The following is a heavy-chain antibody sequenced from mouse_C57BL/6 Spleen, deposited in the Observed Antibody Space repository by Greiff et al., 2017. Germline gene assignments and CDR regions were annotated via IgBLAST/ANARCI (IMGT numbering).Heavy chain of an antibody. CDR2: FHPYNDDT. J-gene: IGHJ3*01. CDR1: GYTFTTYS. D-gene: IGHD2-4*01. Sequence: QVQLKQSGAELVKPGASVKMSCKASGYTFTTYSMEWVKQRPGKRLEWIGNFHPYNDDTKYNEKFKGKATLTVETASSTVYLELSRLTSDDSAVYYCATYYDYSFAYWGQGTLVTVSA. V-gene: IGHV1-47*01. CDR3: ATYYDYSFAY.